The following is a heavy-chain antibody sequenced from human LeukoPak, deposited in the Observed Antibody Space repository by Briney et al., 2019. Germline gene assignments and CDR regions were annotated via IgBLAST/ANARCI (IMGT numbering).Heavy chain of an antibody. D-gene: IGHD3-3*01. CDR1: GGSISSYY. J-gene: IGHJ5*02. CDR2: IYYSGNT. CDR3: ARLWSEGNWENWFDP. Sequence: SETLSLTCTVSGGSISSYYWSWIRQPPGKGLEWIGYIYYSGNTNYSPSLKSRVTISVDTSKNQFSLKLSSVTAADTAVYYCARLWSEGNWENWFDPWGQGTLVTVSS. V-gene: IGHV4-59*01.